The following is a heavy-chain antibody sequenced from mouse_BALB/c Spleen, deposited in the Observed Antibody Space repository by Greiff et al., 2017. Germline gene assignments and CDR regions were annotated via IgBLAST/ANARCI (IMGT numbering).Heavy chain of an antibody. CDR3: TRDKYGNYDYAMDY. J-gene: IGHJ4*01. CDR1: GFTFSSYT. Sequence: EVMLVESGGGLVKPGGSLKLSCAASGFTFSSYTMSWVRQTPEKRLEWVATISSGGSYTYYPDSVKGRFTISRDNAKNTLYLQMSSLKSEDTAMYYCTRDKYGNYDYAMDYWGQGTSVTVSA. V-gene: IGHV5-6-4*01. CDR2: ISSGGSYT. D-gene: IGHD2-10*02.